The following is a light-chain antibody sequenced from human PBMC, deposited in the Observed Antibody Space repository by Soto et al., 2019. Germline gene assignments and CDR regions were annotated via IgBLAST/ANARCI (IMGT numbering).Light chain of an antibody. V-gene: IGLV1-47*01. CDR3: ATWDGSLSVVYV. CDR1: SSNIGSNY. Sequence: QSAVTQPPSASGTPGQRVTISCSGSSSNIGSNYVYWYQRVTGAAPKLLIYRDNLRPSGVPDRFSGSKSGTSASLAISGLRSEDEAEYYCATWDGSLSVVYVFGTGTKLTVL. CDR2: RDN. J-gene: IGLJ1*01.